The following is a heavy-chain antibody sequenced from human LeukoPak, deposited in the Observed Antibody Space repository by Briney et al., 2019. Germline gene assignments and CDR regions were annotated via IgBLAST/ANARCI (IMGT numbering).Heavy chain of an antibody. J-gene: IGHJ4*02. CDR2: IIPIFGTA. D-gene: IGHD1-26*01. V-gene: IGHV1-69*01. CDR1: GGTFSSYA. CDR3: ATGVGATSEVSFDY. Sequence: GSSVKVSCKASGGTFSSYAISWVRQAPGQGLEWMGGIIPIFGTANYAQKFQGRVTITADESTSTAYMELSSLRSEDTAVYYCATGVGATSEVSFDYWGQGTLVTVSS.